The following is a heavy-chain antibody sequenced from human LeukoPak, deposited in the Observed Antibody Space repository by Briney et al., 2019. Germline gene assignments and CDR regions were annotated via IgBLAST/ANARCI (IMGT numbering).Heavy chain of an antibody. V-gene: IGHV4-4*07. CDR3: ARDRVLQLLYKPPYYYGMDV. CDR1: GGSISSYY. Sequence: SETLSLTCTVSGGSISSYYWSWIRQPAGKGLEWIGRIYTSGSTNYNPSLKSRVTMSVDTSKNQFSLKLSSVTAADTAVYYCARDRVLQLLYKPPYYYGMDVWGQGTTVTVSS. J-gene: IGHJ6*02. CDR2: IYTSGST. D-gene: IGHD2-2*01.